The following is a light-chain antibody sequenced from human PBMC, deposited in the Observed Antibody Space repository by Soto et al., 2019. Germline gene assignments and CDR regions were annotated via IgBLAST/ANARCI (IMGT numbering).Light chain of an antibody. V-gene: IGLV4-60*02. CDR2: LEGSGSY. Sequence: QPVLTQSSSASASLGSSVKLTCTLSSGNSSYIIAWHQQQPGKAPRYLMNLEGSGSYNKGSGVPDRFSGSSSGADRYLTISNLQFEDEADYYCETWDSNTRVFGGGTKLTVL. CDR1: SGNSSYI. CDR3: ETWDSNTRV. J-gene: IGLJ3*02.